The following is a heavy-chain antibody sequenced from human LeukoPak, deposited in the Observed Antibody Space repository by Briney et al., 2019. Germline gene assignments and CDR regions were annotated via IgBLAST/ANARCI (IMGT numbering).Heavy chain of an antibody. Sequence: GGSLRLSCAASGFTFSSYDMHWVRQATGKGLEWVSAIGTAGDTYYPGSVKSRFTISRENAKNSLYLQMNSLRAGDTAVYYCARGYYYDSSGYYRDAFDIWGQGTMVTVSS. J-gene: IGHJ3*02. CDR2: IGTAGDT. CDR3: ARGYYYDSSGYYRDAFDI. V-gene: IGHV3-13*01. D-gene: IGHD3-22*01. CDR1: GFTFSSYD.